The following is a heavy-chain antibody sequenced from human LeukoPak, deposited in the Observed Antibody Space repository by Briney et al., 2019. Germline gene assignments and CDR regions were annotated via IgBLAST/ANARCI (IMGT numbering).Heavy chain of an antibody. CDR1: GDSISNGVKY. V-gene: IGHV4-31*03. D-gene: IGHD2-8*02. CDR2: IYHSGRS. CDR3: ARDQVECTGGTCQSRVGFDF. J-gene: IGHJ4*02. Sequence: SETLSLTCTVSGDSISNGVKYWSWIRQHPGRGLEWIGYIYHSGRSYYNPSLKSRITLSVDTSKNQFSLNLSSVTAADTAVYYCARDQVECTGGTCQSRVGFDFWGQGTLVTVSS.